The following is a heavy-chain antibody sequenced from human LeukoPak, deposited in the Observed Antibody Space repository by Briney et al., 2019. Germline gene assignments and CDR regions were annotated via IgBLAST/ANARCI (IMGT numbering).Heavy chain of an antibody. V-gene: IGHV1-2*02. Sequence: ASVKVSCKTSEYTFTGYFIHWMRQAPGQGLEWMGWINANSGDTHYALKFQGRVFMTRDTSISTVYMELSRLTTDDTAVYFCARDPSPYTGSYFDYWGQGTLVTVSS. J-gene: IGHJ4*02. CDR3: ARDPSPYTGSYFDY. CDR1: EYTFTGYF. D-gene: IGHD1-26*01. CDR2: INANSGDT.